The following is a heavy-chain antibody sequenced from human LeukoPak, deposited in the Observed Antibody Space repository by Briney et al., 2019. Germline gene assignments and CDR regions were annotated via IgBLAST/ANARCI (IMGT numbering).Heavy chain of an antibody. J-gene: IGHJ4*02. D-gene: IGHD3-3*01. Sequence: SETLSLTCTVSGGSISSSSYYWSWIRQPAGKGLEWIGRIYTSGSTNYNPSLKSRVTMSVDTSKNQFSLKLSSVTAADTAVYYCARDGYDFWSGYSYYFDYWGQGTLVTVSS. CDR2: IYTSGST. V-gene: IGHV4-61*02. CDR3: ARDGYDFWSGYSYYFDY. CDR1: GGSISSSSYY.